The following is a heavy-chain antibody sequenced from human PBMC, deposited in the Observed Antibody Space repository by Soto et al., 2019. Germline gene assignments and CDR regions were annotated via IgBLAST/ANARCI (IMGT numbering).Heavy chain of an antibody. Sequence: EVPLVESGGGLVQPGRSLRLSCAASGFNFDNYAMHWVRQAPGKGLEWVSGINWNSGSIDYADSVKGRFTISRDNAKNSLYLQMNSLRAEDTALYYCTKHDGGNSRYFDYWGQGTLVTVSS. CDR3: TKHDGGNSRYFDY. CDR2: INWNSGSI. CDR1: GFNFDNYA. D-gene: IGHD2-21*02. V-gene: IGHV3-9*01. J-gene: IGHJ4*02.